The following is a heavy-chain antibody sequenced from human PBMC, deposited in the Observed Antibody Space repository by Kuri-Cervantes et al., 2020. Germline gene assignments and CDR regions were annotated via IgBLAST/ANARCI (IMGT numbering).Heavy chain of an antibody. CDR3: ARGGKHNVLTGFPVIRHYGMDV. J-gene: IGHJ6*02. CDR2: IRYDGSNK. Sequence: GESLKISCAASGFTVSSNYMSWVRQAPGKGLEWVAFIRYDGSNKFYADSVRGRFTISRDNSKNTLHLQMNSPRGEDTAVYYCARGGKHNVLTGFPVIRHYGMDVWGQGTTVTVSS. CDR1: GFTVSSNY. V-gene: IGHV3-30*02. D-gene: IGHD3-9*01.